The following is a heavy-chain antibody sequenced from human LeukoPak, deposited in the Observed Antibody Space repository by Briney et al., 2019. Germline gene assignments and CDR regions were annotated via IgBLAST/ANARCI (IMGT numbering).Heavy chain of an antibody. CDR3: ARDLHYDTSGYYFYFDY. V-gene: IGHV4-30-4*01. CDR2: IYYSGST. Sequence: SETLSLTCTVSGGFLSSGNYYWSWIRQPPGKGLEWIGYIYYSGSTYYNPSLKSRVTISVDTSKNQFSLKLSSVTAADTAVYYCARDLHYDTSGYYFYFDYWGQGTLVTVSS. J-gene: IGHJ4*02. D-gene: IGHD3-22*01. CDR1: GGFLSSGNYY.